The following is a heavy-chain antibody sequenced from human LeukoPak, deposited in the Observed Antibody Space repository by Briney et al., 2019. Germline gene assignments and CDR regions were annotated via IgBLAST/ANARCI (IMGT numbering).Heavy chain of an antibody. CDR2: IKQDESEK. D-gene: IGHD1-26*01. J-gene: IGHJ4*02. CDR1: GFTFSSYW. V-gene: IGHV3-7*01. Sequence: GGSLRLSCVASGFTFSSYWMAWVRQAPGKGLEWVANIKQDESEKSYVDSVKGRFTISRDNAKNSLFLQMNSLRVEDTVVYYCARDVAGSLDYWGQGTLVTVSS. CDR3: ARDVAGSLDY.